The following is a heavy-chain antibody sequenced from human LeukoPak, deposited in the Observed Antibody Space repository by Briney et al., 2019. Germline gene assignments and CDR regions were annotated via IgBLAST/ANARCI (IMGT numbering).Heavy chain of an antibody. CDR3: ARGITGSNNWFDP. D-gene: IGHD1-20*01. Sequence: GGSLRLSCVASGFPFSGYWMDWVRQAPGKGLEWVSLIYTGGTTYYADSVKGRFTISRDNSENTLYLQMNSLRAEDTAVYYCARGITGSNNWFDPWGQGTLVTVSS. CDR1: GFPFSGYW. CDR2: IYTGGTT. V-gene: IGHV3-53*01. J-gene: IGHJ5*02.